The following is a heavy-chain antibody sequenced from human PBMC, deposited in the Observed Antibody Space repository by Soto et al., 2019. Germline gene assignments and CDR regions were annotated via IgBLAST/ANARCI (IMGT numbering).Heavy chain of an antibody. D-gene: IGHD2-2*01. CDR3: ARVLGYCSSTSCRDWYFDL. J-gene: IGHJ2*01. Sequence: ASVKVSCKASGYTFTSYDINWVRQATGQGLEWMGWMNPNSGNTGYAQKFQGRVTMTRNTSISTAYMELSSLRSEDTAVYYCARVLGYCSSTSCRDWYFDLWGRGTLVTVSS. CDR1: GYTFTSYD. CDR2: MNPNSGNT. V-gene: IGHV1-8*01.